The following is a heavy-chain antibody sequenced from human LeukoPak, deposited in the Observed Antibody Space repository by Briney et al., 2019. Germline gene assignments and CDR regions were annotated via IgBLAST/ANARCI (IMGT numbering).Heavy chain of an antibody. J-gene: IGHJ4*02. CDR2: ISKDGRKN. D-gene: IGHD3-16*01. CDR3: ARDLLEYGTAYYDVGIFDS. Sequence: QAGGSLRLSCEASGFSFSTSGVHWVRQAPGKGLEWMAVISKDGRKNHYADSVKGRFTISRDNSKSTLFLQMNSLRPEDTGIYYCARDLLEYGTAYYDVGIFDSWGQGTRVTVSS. CDR1: GFSFSTSG. V-gene: IGHV3-30*04.